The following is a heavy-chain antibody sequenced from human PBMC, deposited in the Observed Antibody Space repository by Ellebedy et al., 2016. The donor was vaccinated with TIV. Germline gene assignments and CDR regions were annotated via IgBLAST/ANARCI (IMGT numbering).Heavy chain of an antibody. CDR1: GGSISSSDYY. D-gene: IGHD2-2*01. CDR2: IYYSGST. Sequence: GSLRPSCSVSGGSISSSDYYWGWIRQPPGKGLEWIGSIYYSGSTNYNPYLKSRLTISIDTSKNQFSLKLTSVTAADTAVYYCARPEMPLLFDAFDIWGQGTMVTVSS. V-gene: IGHV4-39*01. CDR3: ARPEMPLLFDAFDI. J-gene: IGHJ3*02.